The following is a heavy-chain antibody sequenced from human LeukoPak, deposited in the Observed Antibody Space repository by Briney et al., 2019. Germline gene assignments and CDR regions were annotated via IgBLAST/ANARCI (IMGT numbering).Heavy chain of an antibody. J-gene: IGHJ5*02. CDR2: INPNNGGT. Sequence: GASVKVSCKASGYTFTGYYMHWVRQAPGQGLEWMGWINPNNGGTNYAQKLQGRVTMTRDTSISTAYMELSRLRSDDTAVYYCARDAIAAAGTGTWGQGTLVTVSS. D-gene: IGHD6-13*01. CDR3: ARDAIAAAGTGT. CDR1: GYTFTGYY. V-gene: IGHV1-2*02.